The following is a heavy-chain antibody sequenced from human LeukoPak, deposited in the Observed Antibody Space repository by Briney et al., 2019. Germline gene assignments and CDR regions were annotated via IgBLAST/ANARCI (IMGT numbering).Heavy chain of an antibody. Sequence: GGSLRLSCAASGFTFSSYSMNWVRQAPGKGLEWVSSISSSSSYIYYADSVKGRFTISRDNAKNSLYLQMNSLRAEDTAVYYCARVDTAMDYDWFDPWGQGTLSPSPQ. V-gene: IGHV3-21*01. D-gene: IGHD5-18*01. CDR3: ARVDTAMDYDWFDP. CDR1: GFTFSSYS. CDR2: ISSSSSYI. J-gene: IGHJ5*02.